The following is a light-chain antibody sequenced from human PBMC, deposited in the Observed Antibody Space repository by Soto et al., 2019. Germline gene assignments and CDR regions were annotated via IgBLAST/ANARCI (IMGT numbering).Light chain of an antibody. V-gene: IGKV1-5*01. J-gene: IGKJ5*01. Sequence: DIQMTHSPSTLPSSLVQRVXNAYRASQSISNWLAWYQQKPGTAPKLLIYHASSLESGVPSRFSGSGSGTEFTLTISSLQPEDFATYYCQQLNSYPITFGQGTRLEIK. CDR1: QSISNW. CDR2: HAS. CDR3: QQLNSYPIT.